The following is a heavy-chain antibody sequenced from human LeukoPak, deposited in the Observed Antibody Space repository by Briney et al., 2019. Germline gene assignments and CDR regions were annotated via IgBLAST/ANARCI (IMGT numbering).Heavy chain of an antibody. CDR2: TFYRSKWSS. V-gene: IGHV6-1*01. D-gene: IGHD3-10*01. Sequence: SQTLSLTCAISGDSVSGKSVAWNWVRQSPSRGLEWLGRTFYRSKWSSEYATSMKGRITINPDTSKNQFSLQLISVTPEDTAVYYCARGDGPIHGRYYFDYWGQGTLITVSS. J-gene: IGHJ4*02. CDR3: ARGDGPIHGRYYFDY. CDR1: GDSVSGKSVA.